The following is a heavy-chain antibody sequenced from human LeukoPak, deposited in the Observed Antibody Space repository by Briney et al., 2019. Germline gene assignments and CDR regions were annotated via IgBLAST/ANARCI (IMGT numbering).Heavy chain of an antibody. D-gene: IGHD1-14*01. J-gene: IGHJ4*02. V-gene: IGHV1-18*04. CDR2: ISTVNGDT. Sequence: ASVKVSCTASGYTFTRYGITWGRQAPGRGLEWMGWISTVNGDTNYAQNLQGRATMTTDTSTTTAYMELKNLRSDDTAVYYCARGIAPDQYWGQGTLVTVSS. CDR3: ARGIAPDQY. CDR1: GYTFTRYG.